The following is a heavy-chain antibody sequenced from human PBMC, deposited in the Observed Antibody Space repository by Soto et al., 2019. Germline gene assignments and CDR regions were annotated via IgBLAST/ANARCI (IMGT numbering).Heavy chain of an antibody. D-gene: IGHD6-19*01. CDR2: IYYTGTT. Sequence: SETLPLTCTFSGCSISSYYWIWIRQPPGKGLEWIGYIYYTGTTNYNPSLKSRVTISRDNAKNSLFLQMNNLRADDTALYYCAGSSGWLLSHWGQGTLVTVSS. J-gene: IGHJ4*02. V-gene: IGHV4-59*03. CDR1: GCSISSYY. CDR3: AGSSGWLLSH.